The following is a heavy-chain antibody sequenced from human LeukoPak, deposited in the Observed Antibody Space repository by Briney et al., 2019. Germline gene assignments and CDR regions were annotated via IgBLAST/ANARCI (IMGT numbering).Heavy chain of an antibody. Sequence: GGSLRLSCAASGFTFSSYSMNWVRQAPGKGLEWVSGLNWNGSTTGYADSVKGRFTISRDNAKSSLYLQMSSLRAEDTALYYCVRNTKDYWGQGTLVTVSS. CDR3: VRNTKDY. CDR2: LNWNGSTT. J-gene: IGHJ4*02. V-gene: IGHV3-20*04. D-gene: IGHD2-2*01. CDR1: GFTFSSYS.